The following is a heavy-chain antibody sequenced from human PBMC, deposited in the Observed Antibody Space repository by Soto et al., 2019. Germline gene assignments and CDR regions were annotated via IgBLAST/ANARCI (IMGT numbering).Heavy chain of an antibody. CDR1: GSSISSVAYY. V-gene: IGHV4-31*03. Sequence: TLSLTSTVSGSSISSVAYYWRWIRQHPRKGLEWIGYIYYSGSTYYNPSLKSRVTISVDTSKNQCSLKLSSVTAADTAGYYCARVGATGKQAYNWFDPWGQGTLVTVSS. CDR2: IYYSGST. J-gene: IGHJ5*02. CDR3: ARVGATGKQAYNWFDP. D-gene: IGHD1-26*01.